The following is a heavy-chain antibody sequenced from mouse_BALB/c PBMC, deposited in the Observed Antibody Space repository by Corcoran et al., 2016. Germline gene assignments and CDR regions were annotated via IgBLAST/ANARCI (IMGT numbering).Heavy chain of an antibody. CDR1: GYSITSGYY. CDR3: AHSSGYLYYYAMDY. CDR2: ISYDGSN. Sequence: DVQLQESGPGLVKPSQSLSLTCSVTGYSITSGYYWNWIRQFPGNKLEWMGYISYDGSNNYNPSLKNRISITRDTSKNQFFLKLNSVTTEDTATYYCAHSSGYLYYYAMDYWGQGTSVTVSS. J-gene: IGHJ4*01. V-gene: IGHV3-6*02. D-gene: IGHD3-1*01.